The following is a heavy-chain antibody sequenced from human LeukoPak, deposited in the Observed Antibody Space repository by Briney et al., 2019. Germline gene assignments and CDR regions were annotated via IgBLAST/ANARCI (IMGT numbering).Heavy chain of an antibody. CDR1: GYSISSGYY. J-gene: IGHJ5*02. D-gene: IGHD2-2*02. Sequence: SETLSLTCTVSGYSISSGYYWGWIRQPPGKGLEWIGSIYHSGSTYYNPSLKSRVTISVDTSKNQFSLKLSSVTAADTAVYYCARAGYCSSTSCYSAWFDPWGQGTLVTVSS. CDR3: ARAGYCSSTSCYSAWFDP. CDR2: IYHSGST. V-gene: IGHV4-38-2*02.